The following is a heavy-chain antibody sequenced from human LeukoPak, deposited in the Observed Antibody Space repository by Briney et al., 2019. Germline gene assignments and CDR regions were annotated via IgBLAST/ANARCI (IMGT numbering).Heavy chain of an antibody. J-gene: IGHJ4*02. D-gene: IGHD3-10*01. CDR3: AKYTSGTSYRGLDQ. CDR1: GLTVSSNG. CDR2: IIGSAVNT. Sequence: PGGSLRLSCGASGLTVSSNGMSWVRQAPGKGLEWVSTIIGSAVNTYYADSVKGRFTISRDDSKNTVYLQMNSLRAEDTAVYSCAKYTSGTSYRGLDQWGQGTLVTVSS. V-gene: IGHV3-23*01.